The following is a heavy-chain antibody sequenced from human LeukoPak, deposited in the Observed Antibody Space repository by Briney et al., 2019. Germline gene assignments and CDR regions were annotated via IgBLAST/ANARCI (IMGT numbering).Heavy chain of an antibody. Sequence: GGSLRLSCAASGFTFSSYGIHWVRQAPGKGLEWVAVISYDGSNKYYADSVKGRFTISRDNSKNTLYLQMNSLRAEDTAVYYCAKDFYNWNYPDGNHPTHIDYWGLGTQVTVSS. V-gene: IGHV3-30*18. CDR1: GFTFSSYG. J-gene: IGHJ4*02. CDR2: ISYDGSNK. CDR3: AKDFYNWNYPDGNHPTHIDY. D-gene: IGHD1-7*01.